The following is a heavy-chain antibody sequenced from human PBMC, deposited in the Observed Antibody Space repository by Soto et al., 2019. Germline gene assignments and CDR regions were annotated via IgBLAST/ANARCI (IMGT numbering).Heavy chain of an antibody. CDR1: GFTFSDYY. V-gene: IGHV3-11*01. CDR3: ARRDDFGTLRGHFDF. J-gene: IGHJ3*01. Sequence: SVRLSFLASGFTFSDYYMDWIRQAQGAGLEWVSYISTSDSTIYYADSVKGRFTISRDNSKTSLYLQMNSLRAEDTAVFYCARRDDFGTLRGHFDFGGLGTKVAVS. CDR2: ISTSDSTI. D-gene: IGHD3-3*01.